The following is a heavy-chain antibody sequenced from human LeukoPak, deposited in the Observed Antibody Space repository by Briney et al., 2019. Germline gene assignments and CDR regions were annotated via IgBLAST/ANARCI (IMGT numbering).Heavy chain of an antibody. CDR2: IKEDGSEK. CDR3: ARKTGVTGEAFDY. Sequence: PGGSLRLSCAASGFTFCNYWMSWVRHAPGKGREGVANIKEDGSEKYYLDSVKGRFTISRDNAKNSVYLQMHSLRTEDTAVYYCARKTGVTGEAFDYWGQGTLVTVSS. V-gene: IGHV3-7*03. CDR1: GFTFCNYW. J-gene: IGHJ4*02. D-gene: IGHD7-27*01.